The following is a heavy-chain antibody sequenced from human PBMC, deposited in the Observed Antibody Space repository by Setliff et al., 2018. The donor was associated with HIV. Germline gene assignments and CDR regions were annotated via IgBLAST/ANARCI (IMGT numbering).Heavy chain of an antibody. D-gene: IGHD3-16*01. V-gene: IGHV1-69-2*01. CDR1: GYTFPDYY. Sequence: ASVKVSCKVSGYTFPDYYIQWVRQAPGKGPEWMGLVDPDRGDTVYAEKFQGRVTITADRSIDIAYMILSSLTSEDTAMYFCAWGTQRPIDSWGQGTLVTVSS. CDR2: VDPDRGDT. CDR3: AWGTQRPIDS. J-gene: IGHJ4*02.